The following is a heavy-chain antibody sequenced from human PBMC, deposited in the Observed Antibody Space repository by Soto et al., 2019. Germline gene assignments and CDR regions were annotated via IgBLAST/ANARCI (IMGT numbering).Heavy chain of an antibody. CDR1: GDSVSSNTAA. Sequence: SQTLSLTCAISGDSVSSNTAAWNWIRSSPSRGLEWLGRTYYRSNWRHDYAVSVKSRITVNPDTSKNHFSLQLNSVAPDDTAVYYCARGVAGTGFDLWGQGTLVTVSS. D-gene: IGHD6-19*01. CDR3: ARGVAGTGFDL. V-gene: IGHV6-1*01. J-gene: IGHJ4*02. CDR2: TYYRSNWRH.